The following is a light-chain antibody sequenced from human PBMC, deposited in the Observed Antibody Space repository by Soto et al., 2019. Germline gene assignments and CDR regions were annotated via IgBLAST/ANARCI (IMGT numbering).Light chain of an antibody. V-gene: IGKV1-16*01. Sequence: DIQMTQSPSSLSASVGDRATITCRASQGINNYLAWFQQKPGKDPKTLINAASTLQSGVSPCFSGSGSGTDFTLTINRLHPEVFATYCCQQYYIYPFAFGPGTNVALK. CDR3: QQYYIYPFA. CDR2: AAS. CDR1: QGINNY. J-gene: IGKJ3*01.